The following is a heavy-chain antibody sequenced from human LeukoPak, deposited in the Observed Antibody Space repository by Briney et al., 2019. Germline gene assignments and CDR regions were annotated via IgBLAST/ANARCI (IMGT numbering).Heavy chain of an antibody. CDR2: IYSGGNT. CDR1: GFTVSSNS. V-gene: IGHV3-66*04. CDR3: ARHDWFDP. J-gene: IGHJ5*02. Sequence: GGSQRLSCTVSGFTVSSNSWSWVRQAPGKGLEWVSFIYSGGNTHYSDSVKGRFTISRDNSKNTLYLQMNSLRVEDTAVYYCARHDWFDPWGRGTLVTVSS.